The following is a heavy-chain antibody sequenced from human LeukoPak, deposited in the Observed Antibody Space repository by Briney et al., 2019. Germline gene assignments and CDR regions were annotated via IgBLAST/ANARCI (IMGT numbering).Heavy chain of an antibody. V-gene: IGHV4-39*01. D-gene: IGHD2-2*02. CDR3: ARSRKNDCTSTSCYTDY. CDR1: GGSISSSNYY. CDR2: IYYSGST. Sequence: PSETLSLTCTVSGGSISSSNYYWGWIRQPPGKGLEWIGSIYYSGSTYYNPSLKSRGTISVDTSKNQFSLKLSSVTAADMAVYYCARSRKNDCTSTSCYTDYWGQGTLVTASS. J-gene: IGHJ4*02.